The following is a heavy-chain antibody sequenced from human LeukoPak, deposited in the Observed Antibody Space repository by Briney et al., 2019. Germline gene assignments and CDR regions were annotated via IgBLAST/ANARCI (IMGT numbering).Heavy chain of an antibody. CDR3: ATIVGATRIDN. Sequence: SETLSLTCTVSGGSISSSSYYWGWIRQPPGKGLEWIGSIHYSGSTYYNPSLKSRVTISVDTPTNQFSLKLSSVTAADTAVYFCATIVGATRIDNWGQGTLVTVSS. V-gene: IGHV4-39*07. CDR2: IHYSGST. CDR1: GGSISSSSYY. D-gene: IGHD1-26*01. J-gene: IGHJ4*02.